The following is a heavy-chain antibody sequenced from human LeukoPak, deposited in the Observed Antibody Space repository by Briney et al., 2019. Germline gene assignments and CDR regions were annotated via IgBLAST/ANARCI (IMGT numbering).Heavy chain of an antibody. J-gene: IGHJ4*02. D-gene: IGHD1-26*01. V-gene: IGHV3-23*01. CDR1: GFTFSSYA. Sequence: GGSLRLSCAASGFTFSSYAMSWVRQAPGKGLEWVSAISGSGGSTYHADSVKGRFTISRDNSKNTLYLQMNSLRAEDTAVYYCAREVVGATSGDYWGQGTLVTVSS. CDR3: AREVVGATSGDY. CDR2: ISGSGGST.